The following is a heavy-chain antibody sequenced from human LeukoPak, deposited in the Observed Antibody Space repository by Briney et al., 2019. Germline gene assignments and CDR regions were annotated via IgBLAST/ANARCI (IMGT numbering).Heavy chain of an antibody. CDR3: ATHTNNYYDSSGYSDY. Sequence: SETLSLTCIVSGGSISSSSYYWGWIRQPPGKGLEWIGSIYYSGSTYYNPSLKSRVTISVDTSKNQFSLKLSSVTAADTAVYYCATHTNNYYDSSGYSDYWGQGTLVTVSS. CDR2: IYYSGST. D-gene: IGHD3-22*01. V-gene: IGHV4-39*01. CDR1: GGSISSSSYY. J-gene: IGHJ4*02.